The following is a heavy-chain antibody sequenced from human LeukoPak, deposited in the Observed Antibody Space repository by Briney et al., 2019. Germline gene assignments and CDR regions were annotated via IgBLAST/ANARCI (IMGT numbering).Heavy chain of an antibody. CDR3: ARDRLCSGGSCTEA. V-gene: IGHV4-31*03. CDR2: IYYSGST. CDR1: GGSISSGGYY. Sequence: SQTLSLTCTVSGGSISSGGYYWSWIRQHPGKGLEWIGYIYYSGSTYYNPSLKSRVTISVDTSKNQFSLKLSSVTAADTAVYYCARDRLCSGGSCTEAWGQGTLVTVSS. D-gene: IGHD2-15*01. J-gene: IGHJ4*02.